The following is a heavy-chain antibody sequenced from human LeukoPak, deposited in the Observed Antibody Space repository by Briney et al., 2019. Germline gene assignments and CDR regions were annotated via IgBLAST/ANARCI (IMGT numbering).Heavy chain of an antibody. CDR2: IYYSGST. V-gene: IGHV4-39*07. CDR3: ARGSWQLAEEVY. CDR1: GGSIRNSNFY. D-gene: IGHD6-6*01. Sequence: SETLSLTCTVSGGSIRNSNFYWGWIRQPPGKGLECIGSIYYSGSTYHNPSLKSRVTISVDTSNNQFSLKLSSVTAADTAEYYCARGSWQLAEEVYWGQGTLVTVSS. J-gene: IGHJ4*02.